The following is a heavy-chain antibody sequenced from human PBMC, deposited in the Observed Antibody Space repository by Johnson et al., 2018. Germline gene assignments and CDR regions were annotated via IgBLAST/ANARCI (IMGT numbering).Heavy chain of an antibody. CDR1: GFTFSSYG. V-gene: IGHV3-48*02. CDR2: IPRSGSSI. J-gene: IGHJ3*02. CDR3: ARERTFYSGYARSYEALDI. Sequence: VQLVQSGGGLVRPGGSLRLSCAASGFTFSSYGMNWVRQAPGKGLEWLAYIPRSGSSIYYADSVKGRFTISRDNAKNSLDLLMTSRRDEDTAGYYCARERTFYSGYARSYEALDIWGQGTLVTVSS. D-gene: IGHD5-12*01.